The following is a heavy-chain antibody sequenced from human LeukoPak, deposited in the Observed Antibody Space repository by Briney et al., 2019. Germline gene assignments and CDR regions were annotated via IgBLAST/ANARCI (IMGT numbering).Heavy chain of an antibody. Sequence: ASVKVSCKASGYTFTGYYMHWVRQAPGQGLEWMGWINPNSGGTNYAQKFQGRVTMTRDTSISTAYMELSRLRSDDTAVYYCARSCSSTSCHATFDYWGQGTLVTVSS. CDR1: GYTFTGYY. CDR3: ARSCSSTSCHATFDY. J-gene: IGHJ4*02. D-gene: IGHD2-2*01. CDR2: INPNSGGT. V-gene: IGHV1-2*02.